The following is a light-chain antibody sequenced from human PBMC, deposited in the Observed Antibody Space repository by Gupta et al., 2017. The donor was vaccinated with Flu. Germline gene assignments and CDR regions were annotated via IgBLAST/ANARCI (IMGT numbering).Light chain of an antibody. CDR2: NTN. J-gene: IGLJ3*02. CDR1: SGSVSTGYF. Sequence: QTVVTQESSLSVSPGGTVTLTCGLTSGSVSTGYFPSWYQQTPGLPPRTLIYNTNTRSSGVPDRFSGSILGNKAALTITGAQADDESNYYCILFVGSGIWVFGGGTKLTVL. CDR3: ILFVGSGIWV. V-gene: IGLV8-61*01.